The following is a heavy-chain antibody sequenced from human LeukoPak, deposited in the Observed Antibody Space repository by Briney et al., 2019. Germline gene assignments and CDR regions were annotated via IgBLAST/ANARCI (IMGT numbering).Heavy chain of an antibody. J-gene: IGHJ3*01. CDR1: GGSISSGGYY. Sequence: PSQTLSLTCTVFGGSISSGGYYWNWIRQHPGKGLEWIGFIYYSGSTYYNPSLKSRVTISVDTTKNQFSLKLNSVSAADTAVYYCARGNSGSYNDDAFDVWGQGTMVTVSS. CDR2: IYYSGST. V-gene: IGHV4-31*03. CDR3: ARGNSGSYNDDAFDV. D-gene: IGHD1-26*01.